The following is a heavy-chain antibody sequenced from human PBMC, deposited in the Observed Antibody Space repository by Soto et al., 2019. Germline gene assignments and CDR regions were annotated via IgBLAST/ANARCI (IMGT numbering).Heavy chain of an antibody. V-gene: IGHV3-21*01. Sequence: EVQLVESGGGLVKPGGSLRLSCAASGFTFSSYSMNWVRQAPGKGLEWVSSISSSSSYIYYADSVKGRFTISRDNAKNSLYLQVNSLRAEDTAVYYCARDGAGTHYYYYGMDVWGQGTTVTVSS. CDR3: ARDGAGTHYYYYGMDV. D-gene: IGHD6-13*01. J-gene: IGHJ6*02. CDR1: GFTFSSYS. CDR2: ISSSSSYI.